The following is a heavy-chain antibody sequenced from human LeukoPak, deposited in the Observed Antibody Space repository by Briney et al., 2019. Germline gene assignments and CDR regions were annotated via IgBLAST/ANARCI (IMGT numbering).Heavy chain of an antibody. V-gene: IGHV4-38-2*02. CDR1: DYSINSGYC. D-gene: IGHD5-12*01. CDR2: LHHSGST. J-gene: IGHJ6*02. CDR3: ERLWGYDGYAPYGMDV. Sequence: SETLSLTCSVSDYSINSGYCWGWIRQPPGKGLEWIGSLHHSGSTYNNPSLKSRVTMSVDTSKNQFSLKLSSVTAADTAVYYCERLWGYDGYAPYGMDVWGQGTTVTVSS.